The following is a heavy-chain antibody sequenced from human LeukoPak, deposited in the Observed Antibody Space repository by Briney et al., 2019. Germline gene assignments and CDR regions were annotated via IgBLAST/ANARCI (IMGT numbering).Heavy chain of an antibody. CDR3: TRVGYIDAGIDY. D-gene: IGHD5-24*01. CDR1: GFPFSSYW. J-gene: IGHJ4*02. CDR2: IKQDGSKK. Sequence: GGSLRLSCVASGFPFSSYWMTWVRQAPGKGLEWVANIKQDGSKKSYVDSVKGRFTISRDNAKNSLYLQMNSLRAEDTAIYYCTRVGYIDAGIDYWGQGTLVTVSS. V-gene: IGHV3-7*04.